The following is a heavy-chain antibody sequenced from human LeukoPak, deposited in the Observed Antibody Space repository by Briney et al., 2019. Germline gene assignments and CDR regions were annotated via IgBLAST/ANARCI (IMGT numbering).Heavy chain of an antibody. CDR3: ARYDSSGYSDY. V-gene: IGHV4-31*03. CDR2: IYYSGST. D-gene: IGHD3-22*01. CDR1: GGSISSGGYY. Sequence: PSETLSLTCTVSGGSISSGGYYWRWIRQHPGKGLEWIGYIYYSGSTYYNPSLKSRVTISVDTSKNQFSLKLSSVTAADTAVYYCARYDSSGYSDYWGQGTLVTVSS. J-gene: IGHJ4*02.